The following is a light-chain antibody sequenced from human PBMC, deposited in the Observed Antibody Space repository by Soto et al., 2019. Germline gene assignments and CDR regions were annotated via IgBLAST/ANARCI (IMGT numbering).Light chain of an antibody. CDR3: QQRSDWPLT. J-gene: IGKJ4*01. V-gene: IGKV3-11*01. CDR1: QSISTF. Sequence: IVLTQSPATLSLSPGARATLSCRASQSISTFLAWYQQTPGQAPRLLIYEASNRATGVPARFSGSGSETDFTLTISSLEPEDFAIYYCQQRSDWPLTFGGGTKIEIK. CDR2: EAS.